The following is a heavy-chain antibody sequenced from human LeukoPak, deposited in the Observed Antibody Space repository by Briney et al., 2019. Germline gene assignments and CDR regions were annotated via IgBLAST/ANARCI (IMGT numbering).Heavy chain of an antibody. CDR1: GFTFDDYA. Sequence: GGSLRLSCAASGFTFDDYAMHWVRQAPGKGLEWVSGISWNSGNIGYADSVKGRFTISRDNAKNSLYLQMNSLRAEDTALYYCAKEKRYCSGGSCYRPLDYWGQGTLVTVSS. V-gene: IGHV3-9*01. CDR3: AKEKRYCSGGSCYRPLDY. CDR2: ISWNSGNI. J-gene: IGHJ4*02. D-gene: IGHD2-15*01.